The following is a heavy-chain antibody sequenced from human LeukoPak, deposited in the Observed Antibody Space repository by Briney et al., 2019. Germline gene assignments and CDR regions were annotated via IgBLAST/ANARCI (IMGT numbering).Heavy chain of an antibody. D-gene: IGHD3-10*01. Sequence: ASVKVSCKASGGTFSSYVISWVRQAPGQGVEWMGGIIHIFGTPNYAQKFQDRVPITADESTSTAYMEQSSLRSEDTAVYYCARSQGGYYDYWGQGPLVTVSS. CDR1: GGTFSSYV. CDR2: IIHIFGTP. V-gene: IGHV1-69*13. CDR3: ARSQGGYYDY. J-gene: IGHJ4*02.